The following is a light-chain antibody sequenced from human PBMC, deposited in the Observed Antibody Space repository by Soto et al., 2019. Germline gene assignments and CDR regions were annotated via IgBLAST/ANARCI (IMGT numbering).Light chain of an antibody. CDR2: IAS. V-gene: IGKV3-20*01. J-gene: IGKJ1*01. CDR1: QSVSSDY. Sequence: EIVLTQSPGTLSLSPGERATLSCRASQSVSSDYLAWYQQKSGQTPRLLIYIASSRAPGIPDRFSGRGSGTQFTLTISRVEPEDFAVYYCQQYGSSPWTFGQGTKVEI. CDR3: QQYGSSPWT.